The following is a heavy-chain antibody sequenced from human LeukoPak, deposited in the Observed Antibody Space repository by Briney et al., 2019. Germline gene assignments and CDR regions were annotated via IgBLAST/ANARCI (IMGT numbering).Heavy chain of an antibody. CDR3: ARVGGFLEWSMWFDP. D-gene: IGHD3-3*01. CDR1: GGSISSSSYN. J-gene: IGHJ5*02. Sequence: SETLSLTCTVSGGSISSSSYNWGWIRQPPGKGLEWIGSIYYSGSTYYNPSLKSRVTISVDTSKNQFSLKLSSVTAADTAVYYCARVGGFLEWSMWFDPWGQGTLVTVSS. CDR2: IYYSGST. V-gene: IGHV4-39*07.